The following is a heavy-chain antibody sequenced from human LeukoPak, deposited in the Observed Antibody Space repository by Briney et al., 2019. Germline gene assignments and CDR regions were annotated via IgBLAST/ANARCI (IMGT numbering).Heavy chain of an antibody. Sequence: PSETLSLTCTVSGGSISSYYWSWIRQPAGKGLEWIGRIYTSGSTNYNPSLKSRVTMSVDTSKNQFSLKLSSVTAADTAVYYCARQGYYYDPNWFDPWGQGTLVTVSS. J-gene: IGHJ5*02. D-gene: IGHD3-22*01. CDR3: ARQGYYYDPNWFDP. V-gene: IGHV4-4*07. CDR2: IYTSGST. CDR1: GGSISSYY.